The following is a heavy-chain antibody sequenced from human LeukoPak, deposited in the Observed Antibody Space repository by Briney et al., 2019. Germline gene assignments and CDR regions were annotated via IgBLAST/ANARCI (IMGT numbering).Heavy chain of an antibody. CDR2: IKSRADGGTT. V-gene: IGHV3-15*05. J-gene: IGHJ4*02. D-gene: IGHD3-3*01. CDR1: GFSVINAW. Sequence: GGSLRLSCAASGFSVINAWMSWVRQAPGQGLEWVGRIKSRADGGTTGYAAPVEGRFSISRDDSENTLYLQMNSLQLDDTALYYCLIFPGRWGQGTLVTVSS. CDR3: LIFPGR.